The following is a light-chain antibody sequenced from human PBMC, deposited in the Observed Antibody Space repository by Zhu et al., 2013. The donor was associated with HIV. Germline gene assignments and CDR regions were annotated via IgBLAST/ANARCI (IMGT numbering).Light chain of an antibody. CDR1: SSDVGGSNY. Sequence: QSALTQPASVSGSPGQSITISCTGTSSDVGGSNYVSWYQQYPGKAPKLMIFEVTNRPSGVSNRFSGSKSGNTASLTISGLQAEDEADYYCSSYTSSRLGVFGGGTKVIVL. V-gene: IGLV2-14*01. CDR3: SSYTSSRLGV. J-gene: IGLJ2*01. CDR2: EVT.